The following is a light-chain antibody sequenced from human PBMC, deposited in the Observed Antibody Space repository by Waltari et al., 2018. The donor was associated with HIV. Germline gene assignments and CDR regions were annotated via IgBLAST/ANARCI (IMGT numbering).Light chain of an antibody. Sequence: QSVLTQPPPASGTPGPRVTISCSGSSPHLRSNYIYYYQQIPGTAPKLLIYRSNQRPSGVPGRFSGSKSGTSASLAISGLRSEDEADYYCAAWDDSLSGPVFGGGTKLTVL. CDR2: RSN. CDR3: AAWDDSLSGPV. J-gene: IGLJ3*02. V-gene: IGLV1-47*01. CDR1: SPHLRSNY.